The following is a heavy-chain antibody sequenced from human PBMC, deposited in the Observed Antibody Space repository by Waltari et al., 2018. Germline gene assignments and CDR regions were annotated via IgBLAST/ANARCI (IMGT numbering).Heavy chain of an antibody. Sequence: QLQLQESGPGLVKPSANLSLTCSVSAGSITTSRHYWGWIRQPPGQGLEWIGTISYNGATYTSPSLKSRVTMSRDTSKNQLSLTLASVTAADTAVYYCATYIGASIGTAAFDVWGQGTMVTVSS. CDR2: ISYNGAT. CDR3: ATYIGASIGTAAFDV. D-gene: IGHD5-12*01. CDR1: AGSITTSRHY. V-gene: IGHV4-39*01. J-gene: IGHJ3*01.